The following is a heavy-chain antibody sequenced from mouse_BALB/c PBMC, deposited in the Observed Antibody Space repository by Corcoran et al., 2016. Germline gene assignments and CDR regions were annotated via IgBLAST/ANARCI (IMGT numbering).Heavy chain of an antibody. CDR1: GYTFSSYW. D-gene: IGHD2-14*01. Sequence: QVQLQQSGAELMKHGASVKISCKATGYTFSSYWIEWVKQRPGHGLEWICEILPGSGSTNYNEKFKGKATFTADTSSNTAYMQLSSLTSEDSAVYYCARNYRYDGGYARDYWGQGTSVTVSS. J-gene: IGHJ4*01. CDR2: ILPGSGST. V-gene: IGHV1-9*01. CDR3: ARNYRYDGGYARDY.